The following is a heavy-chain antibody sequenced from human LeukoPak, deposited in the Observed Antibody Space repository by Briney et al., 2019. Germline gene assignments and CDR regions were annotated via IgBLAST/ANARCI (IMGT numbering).Heavy chain of an antibody. J-gene: IGHJ4*02. CDR3: ARTQGGYSYGNFDY. CDR2: IYYSGST. D-gene: IGHD5-18*01. V-gene: IGHV4-30-4*01. CDR1: GGSISSGDYY. Sequence: SQTLSLTCTVSGGSISSGDYYWSWIRQPPGKGLEWIGYIYYSGSTYYNPSLKSRVTISVDTSKNQFSLKLSSVIAADTAVYYCARTQGGYSYGNFDYWGQGTLVTVSS.